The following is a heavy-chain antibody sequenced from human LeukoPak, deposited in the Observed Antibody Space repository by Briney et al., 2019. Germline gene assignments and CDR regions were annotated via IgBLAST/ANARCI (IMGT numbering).Heavy chain of an antibody. Sequence: SETLSLTCTVSGGSISSHYWSWIRQPPGKGLEWIGYTYYSGGTNYNPSRKSRVTISVDTSKNQFSMKLSSVTAADTAVYYCARDSNSLLHYFDYWGQGTLVTVFS. D-gene: IGHD4-11*01. CDR3: ARDSNSLLHYFDY. CDR1: GGSISSHY. CDR2: TYYSGGT. J-gene: IGHJ4*02. V-gene: IGHV4-59*11.